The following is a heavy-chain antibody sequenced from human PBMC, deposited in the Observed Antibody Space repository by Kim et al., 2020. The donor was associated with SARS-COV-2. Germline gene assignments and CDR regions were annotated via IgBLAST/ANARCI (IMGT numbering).Heavy chain of an antibody. CDR3: ARCSGGSCYRSINFDY. D-gene: IGHD2-15*01. V-gene: IGHV1-69*13. Sequence: SVKVSCKASGGTFSSYAISWVRQAPGQGLEWMGGIIPIFGTANYAQKFQGRVTITADESTSTAYMELSSLRSEDTAVYYCARCSGGSCYRSINFDYWGQGTLVAVSS. CDR1: GGTFSSYA. J-gene: IGHJ4*02. CDR2: IIPIFGTA.